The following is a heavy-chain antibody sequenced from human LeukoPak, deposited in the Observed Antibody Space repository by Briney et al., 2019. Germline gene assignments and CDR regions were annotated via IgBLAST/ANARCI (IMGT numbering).Heavy chain of an antibody. CDR2: INHSGST. V-gene: IGHV4-34*01. CDR3: ARHWVVTPNY. Sequence: SETLSLTCAVYGESFSGNYWNWIRQPPGKGLEWIGEINHSGSTNYNPSLKSRVTISVDTSKNQFSLKLSSVTAADTAVYYCARHWVVTPNYWGQGTLVTVS. J-gene: IGHJ4*02. CDR1: GESFSGNY. D-gene: IGHD4-23*01.